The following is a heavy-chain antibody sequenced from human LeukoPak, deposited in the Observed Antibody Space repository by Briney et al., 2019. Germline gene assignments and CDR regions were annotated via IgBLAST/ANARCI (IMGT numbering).Heavy chain of an antibody. Sequence: SGGSLRLSCVASGFSFSSHWMSWLRQAPGKGLEWVSAISGSGGSTYYADSVKGRFTISRDNSKNTLYLQMNSLRAEDTAVYYCARGRGGDCYDYWGQGTLVTVSS. CDR1: GFSFSSHW. D-gene: IGHD2-21*02. CDR3: ARGRGGDCYDY. V-gene: IGHV3-23*01. J-gene: IGHJ4*02. CDR2: ISGSGGST.